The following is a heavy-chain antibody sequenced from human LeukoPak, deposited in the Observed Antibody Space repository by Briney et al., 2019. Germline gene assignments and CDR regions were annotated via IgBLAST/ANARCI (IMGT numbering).Heavy chain of an antibody. Sequence: PGGSLRLSCAASGFTFDDYAMHWVRQPPGKGLEWVSGISWKSGSIGYADSVKGRFTISRDNAKNSLYLQMNSLRAEDTVFYYXXKDTGYYYDSSNYWVCGQGTLGTVSS. V-gene: IGHV3-9*01. CDR1: GFTFDDYA. CDR3: XKDTGYYYDSSNYWV. J-gene: IGHJ4*02. CDR2: ISWKSGSI. D-gene: IGHD3-22*01.